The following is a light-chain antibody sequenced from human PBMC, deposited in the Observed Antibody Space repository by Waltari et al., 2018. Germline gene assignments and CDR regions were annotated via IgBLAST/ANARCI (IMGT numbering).Light chain of an antibody. CDR1: QGISSY. V-gene: IGKV1-8*01. CDR2: AAS. CDR3: QQYYSYPHT. J-gene: IGKJ3*01. Sequence: AIRMTQSPSSLSASTGDRVTITCRASQGISSYLAWYQQKPGKAPKLLIYAASTLQSGVPSRFSGSGSGTDFTLTISCLQSEDLATYYCQQYYSYPHTFGPGTKVDI.